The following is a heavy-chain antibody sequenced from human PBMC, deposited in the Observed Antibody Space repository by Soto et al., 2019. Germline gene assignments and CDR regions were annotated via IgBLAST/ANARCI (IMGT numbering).Heavy chain of an antibody. D-gene: IGHD2-21*02. V-gene: IGHV3-33*08. Sequence: GGSLRLSCAASGFTFSSYSMNWVRQAPGKGLEWVAVIWYDGSNKYYADSVKGRFTISRDNSKNTLYLQMNSLRAEDTAVYYCAREAEGVTTSYYFDYWGQGTLVTVSS. CDR1: GFTFSSYS. CDR3: AREAEGVTTSYYFDY. CDR2: IWYDGSNK. J-gene: IGHJ4*02.